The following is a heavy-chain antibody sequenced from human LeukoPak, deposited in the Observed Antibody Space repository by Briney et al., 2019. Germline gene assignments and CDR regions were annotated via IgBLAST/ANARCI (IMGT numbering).Heavy chain of an antibody. CDR3: ARGSSTDWYSRFDP. CDR2: IYYSGST. J-gene: IGHJ5*02. V-gene: IGHV4-59*01. CDR1: GGSISFYY. D-gene: IGHD3/OR15-3a*01. Sequence: PSETLSLTCTVSGGSISFYYWSWIRQPPGKGLEWIGYIYYSGSTNYNPSLKSRVTISVNTSKNQFSLKLSSVTAADTAVYYCARGSSTDWYSRFDPWGQGTLVTVSS.